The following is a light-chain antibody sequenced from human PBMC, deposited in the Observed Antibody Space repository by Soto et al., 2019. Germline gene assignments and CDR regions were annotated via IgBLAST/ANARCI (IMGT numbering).Light chain of an antibody. CDR2: EVS. J-gene: IGLJ1*01. CDR3: NSYTGSSTYV. Sequence: QSVLTQHPSVSGSPGQSVDISCTGNSSDVGSYNRVSWYQQPPGAAPKLMIYEVSNRPSGVPDRFSGSKSGNTASLTISGLQAEDEADYYCNSYTGSSTYVFGTGTKVTVL. CDR1: SSDVGSYNR. V-gene: IGLV2-18*02.